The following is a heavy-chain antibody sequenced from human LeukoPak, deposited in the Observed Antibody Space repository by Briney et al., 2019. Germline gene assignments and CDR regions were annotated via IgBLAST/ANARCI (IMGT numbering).Heavy chain of an antibody. CDR2: IYPGDSDT. D-gene: IGHD2-21*02. J-gene: IGHJ3*02. CDR1: GYIFTSYL. Sequence: GESLKISCKGSGYIFTSYLIGWVRQIPGKGLEWIGIIYPGDSDTRYSPPFQGQVTIPADKTISTAYLQWSSLKASDTAMYYCARQIDGGDPEDAFDIWGQGTMVTVSS. CDR3: ARQIDGGDPEDAFDI. V-gene: IGHV5-51*01.